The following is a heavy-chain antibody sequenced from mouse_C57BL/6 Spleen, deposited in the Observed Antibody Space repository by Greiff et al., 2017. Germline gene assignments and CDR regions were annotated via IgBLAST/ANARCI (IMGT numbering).Heavy chain of an antibody. CDR3: ARGGGDGAWFAY. D-gene: IGHD1-1*02. V-gene: IGHV1-19*01. CDR2: INPYNGGT. J-gene: IGHJ3*01. Sequence: EVQLVESGPVLVKPGASVKMSCKASGYTFTDYYMNWVKQSHGKSLEWIGVINPYNGGTSYNQKFKGKATLTVDKSSSTAYMELNSLTSEDSAVYYCARGGGDGAWFAYWGQGTLVTVSA. CDR1: GYTFTDYY.